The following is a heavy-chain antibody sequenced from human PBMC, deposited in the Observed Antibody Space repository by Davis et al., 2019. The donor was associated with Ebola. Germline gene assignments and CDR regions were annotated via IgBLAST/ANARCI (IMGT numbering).Heavy chain of an antibody. J-gene: IGHJ1*01. D-gene: IGHD2-2*01. Sequence: PGGSLRLSCAASEFTFSNYGMTWVRQAPGKGLEWVSSISAGGTAPYYADSVKGRFTISRDNSKNTLSLQMTSLRVEDTAVYFCACRLCSGSSCQQCQHWGQGTLVTVSS. V-gene: IGHV3-23*01. CDR3: ACRLCSGSSCQQCQH. CDR1: EFTFSNYG. CDR2: ISAGGTAP.